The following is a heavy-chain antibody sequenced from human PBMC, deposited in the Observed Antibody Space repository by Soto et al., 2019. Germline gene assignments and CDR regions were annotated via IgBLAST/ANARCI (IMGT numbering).Heavy chain of an antibody. J-gene: IGHJ6*02. Sequence: GGSLRLSCAASGFTFSNAWMNWVRQAPGKGLEWVGRIKSKTDGGTTDYAAPVKGRFTISRDDSKNTLYLQMNSLKTEDTAVYYCTTDLSPFPDYGDYPYYYYYGMDVWGQGTTVTVSS. D-gene: IGHD4-17*01. CDR2: IKSKTDGGTT. CDR1: GFTFSNAW. V-gene: IGHV3-15*07. CDR3: TTDLSPFPDYGDYPYYYYYGMDV.